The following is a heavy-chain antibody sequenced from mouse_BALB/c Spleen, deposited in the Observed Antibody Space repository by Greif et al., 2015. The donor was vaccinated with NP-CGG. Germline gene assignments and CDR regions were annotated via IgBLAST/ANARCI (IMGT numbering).Heavy chain of an antibody. J-gene: IGHJ3*01. Sequence: QVQLKESGAELVRPGSSVKISCKASGYAFSSYWMNWVKQRPGQGLEWIGQIYPGDGDTNYNGKFKGKATLTSDKSSSTAYMELSSLTSGDSAVYYCARGGGNFLFAYWGQGTLVTVSA. D-gene: IGHD2-1*01. CDR2: IYPGDGDT. V-gene: IGHV1-80*01. CDR1: GYAFSSYW. CDR3: ARGGGNFLFAY.